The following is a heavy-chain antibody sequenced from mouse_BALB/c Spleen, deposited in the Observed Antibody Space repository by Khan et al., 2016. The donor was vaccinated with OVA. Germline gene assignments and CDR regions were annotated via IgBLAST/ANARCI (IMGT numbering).Heavy chain of an antibody. CDR2: ITPNNGGT. D-gene: IGHD1-1*01. CDR3: ARGWFGSPFAY. J-gene: IGHJ3*01. Sequence: EVQLQESGPELVKPGASVKIPCKASGYTFTDYNMDWVKQSHGKSLEWIGDITPNNGGTIYNQKFKGKAKLTVDKSSSTAYMELRSLTSEDTAVYYCARGWFGSPFAYLGQGTLVTVSA. V-gene: IGHV1-18*01. CDR1: GYTFTDYN.